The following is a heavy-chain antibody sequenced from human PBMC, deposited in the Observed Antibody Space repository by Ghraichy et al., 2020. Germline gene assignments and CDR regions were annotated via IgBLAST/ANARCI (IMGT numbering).Heavy chain of an antibody. J-gene: IGHJ4*02. Sequence: SQTLSLTCAVSGASVRSDDYYWHWIRQSPGKGLDWIAFISYSGSTNYNPSLNSRGTISLDTSKNQFSLRLSSVTTADTALYFCASGPADILVSGILDSWGQGTQVTVS. D-gene: IGHD5/OR15-5a*01. CDR2: ISYSGST. V-gene: IGHV4-61*08. CDR3: ASGPADILVSGILDS. CDR1: GASVRSDDYY.